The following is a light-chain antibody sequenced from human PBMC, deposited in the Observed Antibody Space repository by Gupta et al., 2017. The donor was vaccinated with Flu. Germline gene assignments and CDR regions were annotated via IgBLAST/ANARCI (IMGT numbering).Light chain of an antibody. CDR1: ESIISY. J-gene: IGKJ1*01. CDR3: QQRHHTPHT. Sequence: DIQMTQSPSCLSASVAARVIITSRASESIISYLNWYQQKPGKAPKLLIFATSNLQSGVPARFIGSGYGTDFTLTISRLQPEDFATYYCQQRHHTPHTFGQGTQVQT. V-gene: IGKV1-39*01. CDR2: ATS.